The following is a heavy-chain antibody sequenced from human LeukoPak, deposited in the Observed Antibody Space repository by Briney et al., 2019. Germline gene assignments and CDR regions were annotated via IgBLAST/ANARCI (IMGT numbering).Heavy chain of an antibody. CDR1: GFTFSSYG. V-gene: IGHV3-23*01. J-gene: IGHJ4*02. D-gene: IGHD3-9*01. CDR2: IRGNGGRT. CDR3: ASQGDYEILTGYYQTSDRPPYFDY. Sequence: PGGSLRLSCAASGFTFSSYGMSWVRQAPGKGLDWVSTIRGNGGRTYYADSAKGRFTIPRDNSKNTLYLQMNSLRAEDTAVYYCASQGDYEILTGYYQTSDRPPYFDYWGQGTLVTVSS.